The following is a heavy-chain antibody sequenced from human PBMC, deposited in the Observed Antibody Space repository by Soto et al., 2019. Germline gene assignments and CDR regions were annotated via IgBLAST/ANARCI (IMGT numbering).Heavy chain of an antibody. CDR1: GFTFKTHA. Sequence: QVQLVESGGGVVQPGTSLRLSCAASGFTFKTHAMHWVRQAPGKGLEWMAVIAYDGNEKFYADSVKGRFTISRDNSKNELYVQINTLRNEDTAVYYCGKDVGDYVPYYYGVDVWGQGTTVTVSS. CDR2: IAYDGNEK. CDR3: GKDVGDYVPYYYGVDV. D-gene: IGHD1-26*01. J-gene: IGHJ6*02. V-gene: IGHV3-30*18.